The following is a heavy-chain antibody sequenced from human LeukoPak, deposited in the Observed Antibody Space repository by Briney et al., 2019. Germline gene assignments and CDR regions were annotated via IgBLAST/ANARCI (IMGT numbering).Heavy chain of an antibody. V-gene: IGHV4-61*08. CDR1: GGSISNGDHY. J-gene: IGHJ2*01. CDR2: IYYSGST. CDR3: ARDEAGGNWYFDL. D-gene: IGHD4-23*01. Sequence: SETLSLTCTVSGGSISNGDHYWSWIRQHPGKGLEWIGHIYYSGSTNYNPSLKSRVTISVDTSKNQFSLKLSSVTAADTAVYYCARDEAGGNWYFDLWGRGTLVTVSS.